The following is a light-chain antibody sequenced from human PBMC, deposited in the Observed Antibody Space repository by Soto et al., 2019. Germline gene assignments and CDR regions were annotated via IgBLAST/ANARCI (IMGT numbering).Light chain of an antibody. V-gene: IGKV3-11*01. CDR3: QGYNSGPIT. J-gene: IGKJ5*01. CDR2: DAS. Sequence: EIVLTQSPATLSLSPGERATLSCRASQSVSSYLAWYQQKPGQAPRLLIYDASNRATGIPARFSGSGSGTDFTLTISSLEPEDFAVYYCQGYNSGPITFGQGTRLGIK. CDR1: QSVSSY.